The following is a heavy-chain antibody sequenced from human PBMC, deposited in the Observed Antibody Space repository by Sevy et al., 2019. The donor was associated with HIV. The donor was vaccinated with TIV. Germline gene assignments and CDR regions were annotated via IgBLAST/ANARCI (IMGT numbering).Heavy chain of an antibody. V-gene: IGHV1-69*13. D-gene: IGHD2-2*01. CDR3: ARDLDHQLVVPAAMGYYYGMDV. J-gene: IGHJ6*02. CDR1: GGTFSSYA. Sequence: ASVKVSCKASGGTFSSYAISWVRQAPGQGLEWMGGIIPIFGTANYAQKFQGRVTITADESTSTAYMELSSLRSEDTAVYYCARDLDHQLVVPAAMGYYYGMDVWGQGTTLTVSS. CDR2: IIPIFGTA.